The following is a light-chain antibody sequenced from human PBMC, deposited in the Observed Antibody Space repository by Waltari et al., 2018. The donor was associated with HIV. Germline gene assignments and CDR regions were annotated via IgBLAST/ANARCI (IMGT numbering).Light chain of an antibody. CDR2: VVT. J-gene: IGLJ1*01. CDR3: CSCPRSGIRYV. V-gene: IGLV2-23*02. Sequence: QSALNPPAPVSGSPGQSITLACTGNSSKFGSDDLVSRYQQHPGEAPKLIIYVVTKRPSGVSNRFSVSKSGNTASLTISGLQAEDEADYYCCSCPRSGIRYVFGTGTKVTVL. CDR1: SSKFGSDDL.